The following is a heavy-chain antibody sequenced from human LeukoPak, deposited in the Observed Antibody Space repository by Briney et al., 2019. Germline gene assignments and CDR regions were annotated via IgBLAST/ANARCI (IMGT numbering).Heavy chain of an antibody. Sequence: PSETLSLTCTVSGGSISSYYWSWIRQPAGKGLEWIGRIYTSGSTNYNPSLKSRVTMSVDTSKNQFSLKLSSVTAADTAVYYCAREGSGYYCAPRAFDIWGQGTMVTVSS. CDR3: AREGSGYYCAPRAFDI. CDR2: IYTSGST. D-gene: IGHD3-22*01. CDR1: GGSISSYY. J-gene: IGHJ3*02. V-gene: IGHV4-4*07.